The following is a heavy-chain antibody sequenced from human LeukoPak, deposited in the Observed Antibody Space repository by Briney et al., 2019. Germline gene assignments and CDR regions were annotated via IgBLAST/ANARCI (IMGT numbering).Heavy chain of an antibody. CDR2: INHSGST. D-gene: IGHD2-15*01. J-gene: IGHJ3*02. CDR3: ARTLRGAHDAFDI. Sequence: PSETLSLTCTVSGGSISSHYWSWIRQPPGKGLEWIGEINHSGSTNYNPSLKSRVTISVDTSKNQFSLKLSSVTAADTAVYYCARTLRGAHDAFDIWGQGTMVTVSS. CDR1: GGSISSHY. V-gene: IGHV4-34*01.